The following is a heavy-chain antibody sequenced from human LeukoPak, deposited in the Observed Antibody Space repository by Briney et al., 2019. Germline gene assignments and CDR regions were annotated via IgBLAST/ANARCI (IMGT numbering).Heavy chain of an antibody. Sequence: ASVKVSCKASGYTFTSYGISWVRQATGQGLEWMGWMNPNSGNTGYAQKFQGRVTMTRSTSISTAYMELSSLRSEDTAVYYCARFGDRAFDIWGQGTMVTVSS. CDR3: ARFGDRAFDI. J-gene: IGHJ3*02. CDR2: MNPNSGNT. D-gene: IGHD3-10*01. CDR1: GYTFTSYG. V-gene: IGHV1-8*02.